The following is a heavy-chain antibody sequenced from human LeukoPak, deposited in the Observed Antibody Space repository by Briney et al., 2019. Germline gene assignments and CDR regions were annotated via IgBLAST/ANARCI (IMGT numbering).Heavy chain of an antibody. CDR1: GFTFDDYA. CDR3: AKDIRGSGSYPSFDY. D-gene: IGHD3-10*01. Sequence: GGSLRLSCAASGFTFDDYAMHWVRQAPGKGLEWVSGISWNSGSIGYADSVKGRFTISRDNAKNSLYLQMNSLRAEDTALYYCAKDIRGSGSYPSFDYWGQGTLVTVSS. CDR2: ISWNSGSI. J-gene: IGHJ4*02. V-gene: IGHV3-9*01.